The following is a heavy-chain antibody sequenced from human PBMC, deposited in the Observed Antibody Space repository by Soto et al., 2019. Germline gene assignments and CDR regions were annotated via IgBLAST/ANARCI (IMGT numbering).Heavy chain of an antibody. CDR1: GFTFSAFS. D-gene: IGHD2-21*02. Sequence: EVQLVESGGGLVKPGGSLRLSCAASGFTFSAFSMNWVRQAPGKGLEWVSSISGSSGDRYYADSVKGRFTISRDNAKNSLYLHMSSLRAEDTAVYFCARDPFTCGDDCYGDQWGQGTLVTVSS. J-gene: IGHJ4*02. CDR3: ARDPFTCGDDCYGDQ. CDR2: ISGSSGDR. V-gene: IGHV3-21*01.